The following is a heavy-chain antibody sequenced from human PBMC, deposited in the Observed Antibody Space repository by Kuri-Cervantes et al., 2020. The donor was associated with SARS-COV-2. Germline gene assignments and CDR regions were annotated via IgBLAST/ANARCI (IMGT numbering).Heavy chain of an antibody. CDR1: GGSFSGYY. D-gene: IGHD6-13*01. V-gene: IGHV4-34*01. Sequence: SETLSLTCAVYGGSFSGYYWSWIRQPPGKGLEWIGEINHSGSTNYNPSLKSRVTISVDTSKNQFSLKLSSVTAADTAVYYCASCDSSSWYYFDYWGQGTLVTVSS. CDR2: INHSGST. J-gene: IGHJ4*02. CDR3: ASCDSSSWYYFDY.